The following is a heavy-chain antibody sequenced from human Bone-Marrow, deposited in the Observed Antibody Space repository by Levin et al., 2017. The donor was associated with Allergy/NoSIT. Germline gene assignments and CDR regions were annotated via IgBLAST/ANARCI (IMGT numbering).Heavy chain of an antibody. D-gene: IGHD3-22*01. CDR1: GDSVSSNSAA. CDR2: TYYRSKWYN. V-gene: IGHV6-1*01. CDR3: AREEVPGWYDRRSLLFYYYGMDG. J-gene: IGHJ6*02. Sequence: MTSETLSLTCAISGDSVSSNSAAWNWIRQSPSRGLEWLGRTYYRSKWYNDYAVSVKSRITINPDTSKNQFSLQLNSVTPEDTAVYYCAREEVPGWYDRRSLLFYYYGMDGWGQGTTVTVSS.